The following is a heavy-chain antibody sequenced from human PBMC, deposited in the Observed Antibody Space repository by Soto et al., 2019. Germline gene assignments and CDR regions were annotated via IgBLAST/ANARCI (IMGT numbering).Heavy chain of an antibody. CDR1: GYSFTSYW. D-gene: IGHD6-19*01. CDR2: IYPGDSDT. Sequence: GESLKISCKGSGYSFTSYWIGWVRQMPGKGLEWMGIIYPGDSDTRYSPSFQGQVTISADKSISTAYLQWSSLKASDTAMYYCATIAVAGVEVDAFDIWGQGTMVTVS. CDR3: ATIAVAGVEVDAFDI. V-gene: IGHV5-51*01. J-gene: IGHJ3*02.